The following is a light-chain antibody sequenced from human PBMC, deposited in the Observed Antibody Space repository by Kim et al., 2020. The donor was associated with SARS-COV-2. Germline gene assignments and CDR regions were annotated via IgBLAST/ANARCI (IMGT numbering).Light chain of an antibody. CDR1: RGISNY. CDR3: QKYNSSPST. J-gene: IGKJ1*01. V-gene: IGKV1-27*01. CDR2: AAS. Sequence: DIQMTQSPSSLSASVGDRVTITCRASRGISNYLAWYQQKPGKLPNLLIYAASTLQSEVPSRFSGSGSGTDFTLTISSLQPEDVATYYCQKYNSSPSTFRQETKVKIK.